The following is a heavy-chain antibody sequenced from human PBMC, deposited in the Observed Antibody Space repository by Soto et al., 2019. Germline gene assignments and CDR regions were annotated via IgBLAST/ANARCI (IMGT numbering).Heavy chain of an antibody. CDR3: ASSGRSESYYYGMDV. CDR2: IYPGDSDS. D-gene: IGHD3-3*01. Sequence: GESLKISCKGSGYSVTNYWIGWVRQMPGKGLEWMGIIYPGDSDSRYSPSFQGQVTISVDKSISTAYLQWSSLKASDTAMYYCASSGRSESYYYGMDVWGQGTPVTVSS. V-gene: IGHV5-51*01. CDR1: GYSVTNYW. J-gene: IGHJ6*02.